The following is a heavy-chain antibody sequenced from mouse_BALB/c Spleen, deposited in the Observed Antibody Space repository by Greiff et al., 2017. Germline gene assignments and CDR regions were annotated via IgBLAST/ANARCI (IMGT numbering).Heavy chain of an antibody. Sequence: QVQLQQSGAELARPGASVKLSCKASGYTFTSYWMQWVKQSPGQGLEWIGAIYPGDGDTRYTQKFKGKATLTADKSSSTVYMQLSSLASEDSAVYYCARDYRYDAWFAYWGQGTLVTVSA. J-gene: IGHJ3*01. CDR3: ARDYRYDAWFAY. D-gene: IGHD2-14*01. CDR2: IYPGDGDT. V-gene: IGHV1-87*01. CDR1: GYTFTSYW.